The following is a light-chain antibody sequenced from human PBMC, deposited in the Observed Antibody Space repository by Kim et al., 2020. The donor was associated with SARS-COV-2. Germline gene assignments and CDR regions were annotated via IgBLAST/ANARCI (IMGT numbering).Light chain of an antibody. Sequence: ATINCKSSRSVLYSSNNKNYLAWYQQKPGQPPKLLIYWASTRESGVPDRFSGGGSGTDFTLTISSLQAEDVAVYYCQQYYSTPQTFGQGTKVDIE. CDR1: RSVLYSSNNKNY. J-gene: IGKJ1*01. V-gene: IGKV4-1*01. CDR2: WAS. CDR3: QQYYSTPQT.